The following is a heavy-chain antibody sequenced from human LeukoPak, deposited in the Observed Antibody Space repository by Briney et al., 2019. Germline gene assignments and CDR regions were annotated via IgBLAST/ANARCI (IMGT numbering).Heavy chain of an antibody. CDR1: GFTVSTNY. Sequence: GGSLRLSCAASGFTVSTNYMSWVRQAPRKGLEWVSVIYSGGSTYYADSVKGRFTISRDNSKNTLYLQMNSLRAEDTAVYYCATRVSTSRSFDYWGQGTLVTVSS. CDR2: IYSGGST. V-gene: IGHV3-53*01. CDR3: ATRVSTSRSFDY. J-gene: IGHJ4*02.